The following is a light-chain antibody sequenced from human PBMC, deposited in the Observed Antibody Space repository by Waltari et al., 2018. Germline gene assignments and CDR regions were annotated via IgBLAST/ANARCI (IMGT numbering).Light chain of an antibody. CDR2: RAS. CDR3: QQYESYSWT. J-gene: IGKJ1*01. Sequence: DIQMAQSPSTLSASVGDRVTITCRASPSIDTWLAWYQQKPGKAPKFLIYRASILESGVPSRFSGNGSGTEFTLTISSLQPDDFATYYCQQYESYSWTFGQGTKVEIK. CDR1: PSIDTW. V-gene: IGKV1-5*03.